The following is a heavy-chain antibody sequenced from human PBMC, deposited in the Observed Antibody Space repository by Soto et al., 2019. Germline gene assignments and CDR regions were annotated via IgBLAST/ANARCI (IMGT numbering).Heavy chain of an antibody. CDR3: ASAAILGYCSSTSCYDKYYFDY. J-gene: IGHJ4*02. D-gene: IGHD2-2*01. CDR1: GGSISSGGYY. CDR2: IYYSGST. V-gene: IGHV4-31*03. Sequence: SETLSLTCTVSGGSISSGGYYWSWIRQHPGKGLEWIGYIYYSGSTYYNPSLKSRVTISVDTSKNQFSLKLSSVTAADTAVYYCASAAILGYCSSTSCYDKYYFDYWGQGTLVTVSS.